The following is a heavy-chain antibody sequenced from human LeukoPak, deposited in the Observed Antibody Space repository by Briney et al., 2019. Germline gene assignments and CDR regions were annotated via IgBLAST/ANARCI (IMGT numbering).Heavy chain of an antibody. Sequence: GGSLRLSCAASGFTFSSYAMSWVRQAPGKGLEWVSAIGGSGGSTYYADSVKGRFTISRDNSKNTLYLQMNGLRAEDTAVYYCAKAYRGYSYLFDYWGQGTLVTVSS. CDR3: AKAYRGYSYLFDY. V-gene: IGHV3-23*01. D-gene: IGHD5-18*01. CDR1: GFTFSSYA. J-gene: IGHJ4*02. CDR2: IGGSGGST.